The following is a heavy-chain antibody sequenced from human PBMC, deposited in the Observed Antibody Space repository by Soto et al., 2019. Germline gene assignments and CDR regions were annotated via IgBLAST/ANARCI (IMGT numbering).Heavy chain of an antibody. D-gene: IGHD5-18*01. V-gene: IGHV4-59*08. Sequence: SETLSLTCTVSGVSISSYYWSWIRQPPGKGLEWIGYIYYSGSTNYNPSLKSRVTISVDTSKNQFSLKLSSVTAADTAVYYCASGYSYGYFDYWGQGTLVTVSS. CDR3: ASGYSYGYFDY. CDR1: GVSISSYY. CDR2: IYYSGST. J-gene: IGHJ4*02.